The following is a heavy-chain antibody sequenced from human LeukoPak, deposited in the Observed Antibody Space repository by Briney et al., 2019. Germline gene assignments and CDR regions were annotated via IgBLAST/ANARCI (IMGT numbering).Heavy chain of an antibody. CDR3: ARGPRFGELLWHWFDP. CDR1: GYSISSGHY. CDR2: MYHSGST. D-gene: IGHD3-10*01. V-gene: IGHV4-38-2*02. J-gene: IGHJ5*02. Sequence: SETLSLTCTVSGYSISSGHYWGWIRQPPGKGLEWIGSMYHSGSTYYNPPLKSRVTISEDTSKNQFSLKLRSETAADTAVYYCARGPRFGELLWHWFDPWGQGTLVTVSS.